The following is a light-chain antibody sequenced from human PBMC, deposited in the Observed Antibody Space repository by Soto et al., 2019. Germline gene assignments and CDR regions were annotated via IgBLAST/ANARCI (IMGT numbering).Light chain of an antibody. Sequence: DIQMTQSPSSLSASVGDRVTITCRSSQNINNYLNWYQQRPGKAPKVIIYDASSLQSGVPSRFSGSGSGTDFTRTISGLQPEDFATYYCQQGFSAPPWTFGQGTKVEI. V-gene: IGKV1-39*01. CDR3: QQGFSAPPWT. CDR1: QNINNY. CDR2: DAS. J-gene: IGKJ1*01.